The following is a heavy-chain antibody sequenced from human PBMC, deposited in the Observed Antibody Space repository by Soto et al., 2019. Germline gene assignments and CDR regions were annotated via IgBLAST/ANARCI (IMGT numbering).Heavy chain of an antibody. J-gene: IGHJ6*03. D-gene: IGHD7-27*01. CDR1: GYTFTSYD. V-gene: IGHV1-8*01. CDR2: MNPNSGNT. Sequence: ASVKVSCKASGYTFTSYDINWVRQATGQGLEWMGWMNPNSGNTGYAQKFQGRVTMTRNTSISTDYMEMSSLRSKDTAVYYCARGVMGKYYYYMDVWGKGTRVTVSS. CDR3: ARGVMGKYYYYMDV.